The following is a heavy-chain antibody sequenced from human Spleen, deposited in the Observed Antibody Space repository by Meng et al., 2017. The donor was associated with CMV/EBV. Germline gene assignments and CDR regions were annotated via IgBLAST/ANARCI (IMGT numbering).Heavy chain of an antibody. J-gene: IGHJ6*02. CDR2: IDSSGTTK. Sequence: GESLKISCAASGFTFSEYYMSWIRQAPGKGLEWISNIDSSGTTKSYADSVKGRFTISRDNVNSSLYLQMNSLRAEDTAVYFCARDTNYYGSGSYLPYYYYYGLDVWGQGATVTVSS. CDR3: ARDTNYYGSGSYLPYYYYYGLDV. D-gene: IGHD3-10*01. V-gene: IGHV3-11*01. CDR1: GFTFSEYY.